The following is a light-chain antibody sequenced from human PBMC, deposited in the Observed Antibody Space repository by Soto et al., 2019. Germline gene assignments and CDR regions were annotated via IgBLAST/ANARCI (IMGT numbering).Light chain of an antibody. V-gene: IGLV2-14*03. CDR3: SSYTNTNTYV. J-gene: IGLJ1*01. CDR1: SSDVGGYNY. Sequence: QSALTQPASVSGSPGQSITISCTGASSDVGGYNYVSWYQQHPGKAPKLMIYDVSNRPSGVSNRFSGSKSGNTASLTISGLQAEDEADYFCSSYTNTNTYVFGTGTKLTVL. CDR2: DVS.